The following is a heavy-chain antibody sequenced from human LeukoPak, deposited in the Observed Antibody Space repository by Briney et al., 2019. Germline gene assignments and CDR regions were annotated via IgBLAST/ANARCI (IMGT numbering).Heavy chain of an antibody. CDR2: ISGSTSIT. V-gene: IGHV3-23*01. J-gene: IGHJ6*02. CDR3: AKVSGRIQIWPQPFGDGMDV. CDR1: GITFINYV. Sequence: PGGSLRLSCAASGITFINYVMSWVRQAPGKGLECVSAISGSTSITYYADSVKGRFTIPRDDSQNMLYLQMTSLRAEDTAVYYCAKVSGRIQIWPQPFGDGMDVWGQGTTVTVSS. D-gene: IGHD5-18*01.